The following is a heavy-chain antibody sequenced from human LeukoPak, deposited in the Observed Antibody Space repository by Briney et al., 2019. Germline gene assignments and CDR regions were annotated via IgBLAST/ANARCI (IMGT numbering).Heavy chain of an antibody. Sequence: GGSLRLSCAASGFTFSSYEMNWVRQAPGKRLEWVSYISSSGSTIYYADSVKGRFTISRDNAKNSLYLQMNSLRAEDTAVYYCARLVWGSTNWFDPWGQGTLVTVSS. D-gene: IGHD3-16*01. CDR3: ARLVWGSTNWFDP. V-gene: IGHV3-48*03. J-gene: IGHJ5*02. CDR2: ISSSGSTI. CDR1: GFTFSSYE.